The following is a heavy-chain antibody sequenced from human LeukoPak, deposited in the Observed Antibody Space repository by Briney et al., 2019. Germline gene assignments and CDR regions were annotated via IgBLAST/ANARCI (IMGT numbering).Heavy chain of an antibody. J-gene: IGHJ5*02. D-gene: IGHD3-3*01. V-gene: IGHV1-18*01. CDR1: GYTFTSYG. Sequence: GASVKVSCKASGYTFTSYGISWVRQAPGQGLEWMGWISAYNGNTNYAQKLQGRVTMTTDTSMSTAYMEPRSLRSDDTAVYYCAREGPRFLEWYWFDPWGQGTLVTVSS. CDR2: ISAYNGNT. CDR3: AREGPRFLEWYWFDP.